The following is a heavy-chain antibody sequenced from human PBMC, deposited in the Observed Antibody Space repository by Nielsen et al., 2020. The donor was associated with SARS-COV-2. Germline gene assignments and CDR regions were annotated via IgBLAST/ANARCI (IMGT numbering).Heavy chain of an antibody. CDR2: IYPGDSDT. CDR1: GYKFTDNW. CDR3: ARYDDWFDP. D-gene: IGHD1-1*01. J-gene: IGHJ5*02. V-gene: IGHV5-51*01. Sequence: GESLKISCKASGYKFTDNWIGWVRQMPGKGLEWMGIIYPGDSDTRYSPSFQGQVTTSVDTSTDTAYLEWRSLKASDTATYYCARYDDWFDPWGQGTLVTVTS.